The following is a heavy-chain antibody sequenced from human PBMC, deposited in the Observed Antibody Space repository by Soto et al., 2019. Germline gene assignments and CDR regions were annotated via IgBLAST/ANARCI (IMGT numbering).Heavy chain of an antibody. Sequence: GGSLSISCAASGFTFSSYAMSWVRQAPGKGLEWVSAISGSGGSTYYADSVKGRSTISRDNSKNTLYLQMNSLRAEDTAVYYCAKDLRGNRGYWGQGTLVTLAS. J-gene: IGHJ4*02. CDR3: AKDLRGNRGY. CDR2: ISGSGGST. V-gene: IGHV3-23*01. D-gene: IGHD4-4*01. CDR1: GFTFSSYA.